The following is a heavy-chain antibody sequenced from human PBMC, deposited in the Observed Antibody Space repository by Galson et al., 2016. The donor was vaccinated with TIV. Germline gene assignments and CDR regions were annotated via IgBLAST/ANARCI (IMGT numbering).Heavy chain of an antibody. CDR2: IYWDDDK. Sequence: PALVTPTQTLTLTCTFSGFSLTTSGVGVGWIRQPPGKALEWLGIIYWDDDKHYNPSLKSRLTITKDTSKNQVVLAMTDMDPVDTATYYCAHKVPTSDWPYYFDYWGQGTLVTVSS. D-gene: IGHD2/OR15-2a*01. CDR3: AHKVPTSDWPYYFDY. J-gene: IGHJ4*02. V-gene: IGHV2-5*02. CDR1: GFSLTTSGVG.